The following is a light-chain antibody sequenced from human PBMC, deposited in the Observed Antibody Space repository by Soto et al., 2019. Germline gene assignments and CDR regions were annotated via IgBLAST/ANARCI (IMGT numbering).Light chain of an antibody. CDR1: QSISSW. V-gene: IGKV1-5*01. CDR2: DAS. J-gene: IGKJ1*01. CDR3: QQYNSYPRT. Sequence: DIQMTQSPSTLSASVGDRVTITCRASQSISSWLAWYQQKPGKAPKILIYDASSLESGVPSRFSGSGSGTEYTLTISTLQPDDFATDDCQQYNSYPRTFGQGTKVEIK.